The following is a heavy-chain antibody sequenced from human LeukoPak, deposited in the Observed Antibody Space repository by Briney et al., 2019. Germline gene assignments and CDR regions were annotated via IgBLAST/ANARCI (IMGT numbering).Heavy chain of an antibody. Sequence: NPSETLSLTCAVYGGSFSGYYWSWIRQPPGKGLEWIGEINHSGSTNYNPSLKSRVTISVDTSKNQFSLKLSSVTAADTAVYFCARDGGGYRGSGRYYNWFDSWGQGILVTVSS. CDR1: GGSFSGYY. J-gene: IGHJ5*01. V-gene: IGHV4-34*01. CDR3: ARDGGGYRGSGRYYNWFDS. D-gene: IGHD3-10*01. CDR2: INHSGST.